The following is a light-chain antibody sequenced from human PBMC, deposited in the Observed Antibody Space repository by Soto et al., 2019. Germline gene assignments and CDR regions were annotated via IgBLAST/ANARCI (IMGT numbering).Light chain of an antibody. CDR2: EVS. CDR3: TSFAGGKVYV. J-gene: IGLJ1*01. V-gene: IGLV2-14*03. CDR1: TSDIGTYDY. Sequence: QSVLTQPASASGSPGQSITISCTGTTSDIGTYDYVSWYQQHPGRAPKLMIYEVSQRSSGVSDRFSGSKSGNTASLTISGLQAEDEGDYYCTSFAGGKVYVFGTGTKVTVL.